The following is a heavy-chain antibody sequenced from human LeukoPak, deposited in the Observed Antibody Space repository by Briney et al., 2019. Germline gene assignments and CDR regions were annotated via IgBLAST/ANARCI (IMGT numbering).Heavy chain of an antibody. D-gene: IGHD6-19*01. V-gene: IGHV1-3*01. CDR3: ARAPKTLPGYSSGWPPRDY. CDR1: GYTFTSYA. J-gene: IGHJ4*02. CDR2: INAGNGNT. Sequence: GASVKVSCKASGYTFTSYAMHWVRQAPGQRLEWMGWINAGNGNTKYSQKFQGRVTITRDTSASTAYMELSSLRSEDTAVYYCARAPKTLPGYSSGWPPRDYWGQGTLVTVPS.